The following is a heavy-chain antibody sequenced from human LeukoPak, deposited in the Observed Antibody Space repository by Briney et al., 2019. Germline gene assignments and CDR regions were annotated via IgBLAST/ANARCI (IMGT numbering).Heavy chain of an antibody. CDR1: GGSFSGYY. CDR3: ARAKRGIQLWGCIDY. V-gene: IGHV4-34*01. D-gene: IGHD5-18*01. CDR2: INHSGST. Sequence: PSETLSLTCAVYGGSFSGYYWSWIRQPPGKGLEWIGEINHSGSTNYNPSLKSRVTISVDTSKNQFSLKLSSVTAADTAVYYCARAKRGIQLWGCIDYWGQGTLVTVSS. J-gene: IGHJ4*02.